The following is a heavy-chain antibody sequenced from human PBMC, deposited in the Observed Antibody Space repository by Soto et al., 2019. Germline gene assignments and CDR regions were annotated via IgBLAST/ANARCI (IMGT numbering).Heavy chain of an antibody. CDR1: GDSITSGGYY. D-gene: IGHD3-10*01. V-gene: IGHV4-31*03. J-gene: IGHJ5*02. Sequence: QVQLQESGPGLVKPSQTLSLTCTVSGDSITSGGYYWTWIRQHPGKGLEWIGYIYYSGVTYYNPSLKSRVTISVDTSKNQFSLKLSSVTAADTAMYYCARDLRGRGSARFDPWGQGTLVTVSS. CDR3: ARDLRGRGSARFDP. CDR2: IYYSGVT.